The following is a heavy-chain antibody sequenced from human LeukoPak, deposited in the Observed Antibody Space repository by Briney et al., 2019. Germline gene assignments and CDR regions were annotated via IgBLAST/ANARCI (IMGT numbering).Heavy chain of an antibody. D-gene: IGHD5-24*01. Sequence: GSLRLSCAASGFTFSSYGMSWVRQAPGKGLEWIGEINHSGSTNYNPSLKSRVTISVDTSKNQFSLKLSSVTAADTAVYYCARWLQSPSLYFDYWGQGTVVTVSS. CDR1: GFTFSSYG. CDR2: INHSGST. J-gene: IGHJ4*02. V-gene: IGHV4-34*01. CDR3: ARWLQSPSLYFDY.